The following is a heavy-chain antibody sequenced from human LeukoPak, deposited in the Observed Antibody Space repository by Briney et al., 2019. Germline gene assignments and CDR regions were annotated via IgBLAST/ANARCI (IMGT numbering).Heavy chain of an antibody. J-gene: IGHJ6*02. D-gene: IGHD1-26*01. V-gene: IGHV3-33*01. CDR2: IWYDGSNK. CDR3: ARYELDYYYYGMDV. CDR1: GFTFSSYG. Sequence: GSLRLSCAASGFTFSSYGMHWVRQAPGKGLEWVAVIWYDGSNKYYADSVKGRFTISRDNSKNTLYLQMNSLRAEDTAVYYCARYELDYYYYGMDVWGQGTTVTVSS.